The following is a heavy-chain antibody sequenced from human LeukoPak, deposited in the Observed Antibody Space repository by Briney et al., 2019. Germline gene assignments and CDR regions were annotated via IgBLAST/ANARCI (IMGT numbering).Heavy chain of an antibody. CDR2: ISGSGGTT. Sequence: GGSLRPSCAASGFTFSSYGMNWVRQAPGKGLEWVSGISGSGGTTYYADSVKGRFTISRDNSKNSLSLQVSSLRAEDTAVYYCAKTNGYFSDWGQGTLVTVPS. D-gene: IGHD2-8*01. V-gene: IGHV3-23*01. CDR3: AKTNGYFSD. J-gene: IGHJ4*02. CDR1: GFTFSSYG.